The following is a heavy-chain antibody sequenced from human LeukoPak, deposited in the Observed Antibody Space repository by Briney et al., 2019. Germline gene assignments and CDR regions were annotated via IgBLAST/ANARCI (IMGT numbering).Heavy chain of an antibody. CDR2: IIPIFGTA. D-gene: IGHD3-10*01. CDR3: ARDFHYGSGSYYG. Sequence: ASVKVSCKASGGTFSSYAISWVRQAPGQGLEWMGGIIPIFGTANYAQKFQGRVTITADESTSTAYMELSSLRSEDTAVHYCARDFHYGSGSYYGWGQGTLVTVSS. CDR1: GGTFSSYA. V-gene: IGHV1-69*13. J-gene: IGHJ4*02.